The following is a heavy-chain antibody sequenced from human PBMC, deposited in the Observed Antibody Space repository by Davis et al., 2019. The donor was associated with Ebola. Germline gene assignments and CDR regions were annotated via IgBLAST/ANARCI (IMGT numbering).Heavy chain of an antibody. Sequence: MPSETLSLTCAVSGGSISSSNWWSWVRQPPGKGLKWIGAIYHSGSTNYNPSLKSRVTISVDTSKNQFSLKLSSVTAADTAVYYCAREDGYLIDYWGQGTLVTVSS. CDR1: GGSISSSNW. D-gene: IGHD5-24*01. CDR3: AREDGYLIDY. CDR2: IYHSGST. V-gene: IGHV4-4*02. J-gene: IGHJ4*02.